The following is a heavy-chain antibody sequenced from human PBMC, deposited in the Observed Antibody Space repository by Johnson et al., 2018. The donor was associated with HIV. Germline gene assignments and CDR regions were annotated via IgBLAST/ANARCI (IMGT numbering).Heavy chain of an antibody. J-gene: IGHJ3*02. CDR3: ARGGLGYQNIHDPLDI. CDR1: GFTFSDYG. Sequence: QVQLVESGGGVVQPGGSLRLSCAASGFTFSDYGMHWVRQVPGKGLEWVAFIRFDGSDKHVADSVKGRFTISRDNAKNSLYLQMNSLRAEDTALYYCARGGLGYQNIHDPLDIWGQGTMVTVSS. D-gene: IGHD2-2*01. CDR2: IRFDGSDK. V-gene: IGHV3-30*02.